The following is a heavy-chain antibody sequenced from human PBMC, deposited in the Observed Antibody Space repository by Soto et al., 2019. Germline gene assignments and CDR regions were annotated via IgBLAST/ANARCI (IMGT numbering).Heavy chain of an antibody. CDR3: ARGVVVRPVYWSYGMDV. Sequence: QVQLVQSGAEVKKPGSSVKVSCKASGGTFSSYAISWVRQAPGQGLEWMGGIIPIFGTANYAQKFQGRVTNTADEYTTTAYTELSSVRSEDTAVYYCARGVVVRPVYWSYGMDVWGQGTTVTVSS. V-gene: IGHV1-69*01. CDR2: IIPIFGTA. CDR1: GGTFSSYA. D-gene: IGHD2-15*01. J-gene: IGHJ6*01.